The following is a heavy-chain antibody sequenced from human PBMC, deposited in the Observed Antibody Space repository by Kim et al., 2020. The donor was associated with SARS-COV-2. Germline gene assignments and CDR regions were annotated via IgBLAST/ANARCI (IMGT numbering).Heavy chain of an antibody. Sequence: GGSLRLSCAASGFTFSDHQMDWVRQAPGKGLEWVARIRTKASGYTTEYAASVRSRFAISRDDSRNSVFLQMNSLKTEDTAVYFCARASRDVRECTEYWG. V-gene: IGHV3-72*01. CDR2: IRTKASGYTT. J-gene: IGHJ4*01. CDR1: GFTFSDHQ. D-gene: IGHD2-8*01. CDR3: ARASRDVRECTEY.